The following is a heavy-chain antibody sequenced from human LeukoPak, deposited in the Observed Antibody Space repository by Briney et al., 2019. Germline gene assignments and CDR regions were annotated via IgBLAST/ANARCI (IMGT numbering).Heavy chain of an antibody. CDR1: GFTFSSYA. D-gene: IGHD1-26*01. Sequence: GRSLRLSCAASGFTFSSYAMHWVRQAPGKVLEWVAVISYDGSNKYYADSVKGRFTISRENSKNTLYLQMNSLRAEDTAVYYCARDGSLYYYYMDVWGKGTAVTVSS. CDR2: ISYDGSNK. CDR3: ARDGSLYYYYMDV. J-gene: IGHJ6*03. V-gene: IGHV3-30*01.